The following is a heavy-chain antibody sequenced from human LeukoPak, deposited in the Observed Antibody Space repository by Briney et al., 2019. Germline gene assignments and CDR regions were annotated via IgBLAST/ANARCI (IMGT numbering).Heavy chain of an antibody. CDR2: ISWNSGSI. J-gene: IGHJ4*02. CDR1: GFTFDDYA. CDR3: AKARDGYKDY. Sequence: RAGGSLRLSCAASGFTFDDYAMHWVRHAPGKGLEWVSGISWNSGSIGYADSVKGRFTISRDNAKNSLYLQMNSLRAEDTALYYCAKARDGYKDYWGQGTLVTVSS. V-gene: IGHV3-9*01. D-gene: IGHD5-24*01.